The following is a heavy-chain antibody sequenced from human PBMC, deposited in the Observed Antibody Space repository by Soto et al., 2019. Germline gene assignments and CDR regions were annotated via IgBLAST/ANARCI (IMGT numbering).Heavy chain of an antibody. J-gene: IGHJ4*02. D-gene: IGHD3-16*01. Sequence: QVQLVESGGGVVQPGRSLRLYCAASGFTFSSYGMHWVRQAPGKGLEWVAVISYDGSYKYYADSVKGRFTISRDNSKNTLYMQMNSLRAEDTAVYYCAKWNGGLDYWGQGTLVTVSS. CDR1: GFTFSSYG. CDR2: ISYDGSYK. CDR3: AKWNGGLDY. V-gene: IGHV3-30*18.